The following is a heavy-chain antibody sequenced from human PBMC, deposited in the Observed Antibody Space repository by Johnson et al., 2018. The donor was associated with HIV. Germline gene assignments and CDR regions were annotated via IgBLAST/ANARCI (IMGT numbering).Heavy chain of an antibody. V-gene: IGHV3-30-3*01. CDR1: GFTFSSYA. CDR3: ARDQEQLVPWDAFDI. CDR2: ISYDGSNK. D-gene: IGHD6-6*01. J-gene: IGHJ3*02. Sequence: QVQLMESGGGVVQPGRSLRLSCAASGFTFSSYAMHWVRQAPGKGLEWVAVISYDGSNKYYADSVKGRFTISRDNVKNSLYLQMNSLRAEDTAVFYCARDQEQLVPWDAFDIWGQGTMVTVSS.